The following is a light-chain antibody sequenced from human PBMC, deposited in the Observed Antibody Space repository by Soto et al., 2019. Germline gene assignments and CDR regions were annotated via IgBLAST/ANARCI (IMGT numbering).Light chain of an antibody. CDR2: DNI. CDR3: QSYDSSLSALYV. Sequence: QSVLTQPPSVSGAPGQGVTISCTGSSSDIGAGHDVHWYQQLPGTAPKLLIYDNINRPSGVPDRFSGSKSGTSASLAITGLQAEDEADYYCQSYDSSLSALYVFGTGTKVTVL. V-gene: IGLV1-40*01. CDR1: SSDIGAGHD. J-gene: IGLJ1*01.